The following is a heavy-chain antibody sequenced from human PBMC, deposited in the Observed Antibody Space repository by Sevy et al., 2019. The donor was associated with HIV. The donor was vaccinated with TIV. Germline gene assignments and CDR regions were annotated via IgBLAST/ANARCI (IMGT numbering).Heavy chain of an antibody. D-gene: IGHD3-3*01. J-gene: IGHJ6*02. CDR3: VKDPNYNFWRGDYGMDV. Sequence: GGSLRLSCSGSGFSFSNSAMNWVRQTPGKGLKYVSAISSDGVSTYYTDSVRGRFTISRGNSKNTLYLQMSSLRVEDTAVYYCVKDPNYNFWRGDYGMDVWGQGTTVTVSS. CDR2: ISSDGVST. V-gene: IGHV3-64D*06. CDR1: GFSFSNSA.